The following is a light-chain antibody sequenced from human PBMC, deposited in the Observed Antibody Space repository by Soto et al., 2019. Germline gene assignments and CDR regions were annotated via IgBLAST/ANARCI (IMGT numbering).Light chain of an antibody. CDR1: QGISSW. V-gene: IGKV1-12*01. Sequence: DIQMTQSPSSVSASVGDRVTITCRASQGISSWLAWYQQKPGKAPKLLISAASSLQSGVPSRFSGSGSGTDFTLTTGTLKPEDFAGTYGQQANIFPLPFGGGTKVEFK. CDR3: QQANIFPLP. J-gene: IGKJ4*01. CDR2: AAS.